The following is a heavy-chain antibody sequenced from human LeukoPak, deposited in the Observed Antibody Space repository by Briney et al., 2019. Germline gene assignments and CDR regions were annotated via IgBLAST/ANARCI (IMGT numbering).Heavy chain of an antibody. V-gene: IGHV1-2*04. CDR2: INPNSGGT. CDR1: GYTFTGYH. D-gene: IGHD1-26*01. Sequence: GASVKVSCKASGYTFTGYHMHWVRQAPGQGLEWMGWINPNSGGTNYAQKFQGWVTMTRDTSISTAYMELSRLRSDDTAVYYCARGPGLRVGATTGDYYYYGMDVWGQGTTVTVSS. J-gene: IGHJ6*02. CDR3: ARGPGLRVGATTGDYYYYGMDV.